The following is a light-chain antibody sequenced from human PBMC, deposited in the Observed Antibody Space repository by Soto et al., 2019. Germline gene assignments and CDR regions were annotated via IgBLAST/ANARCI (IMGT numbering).Light chain of an antibody. V-gene: IGLV7-46*01. J-gene: IGLJ2*01. CDR1: DGPVTSGHY. Sequence: QTVVTQEPSLTVSPGGTVTLTCGSSDGPVTSGHYPYWYQQRPGQVPRTLIYDTTNRQSWAPARFSGSLVGVKAALTLSGAQPEDEADYYYLLTYSGGRVFGGGTKLTVL. CDR2: DTT. CDR3: LLTYSGGRV.